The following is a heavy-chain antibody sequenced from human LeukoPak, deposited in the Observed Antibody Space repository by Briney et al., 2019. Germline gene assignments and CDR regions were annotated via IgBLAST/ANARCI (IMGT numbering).Heavy chain of an antibody. J-gene: IGHJ3*02. CDR2: ISSSGTTI. Sequence: PGGSLRLSCAASGFTFSNYETKWVRQAPGKGLEWVSYISSSGTTIYYAGSVEGRFTISRDNAKNSLYLQMNSLRVEDTAVYYCARYNAFDIWGQGTMVTVSS. CDR3: ARYNAFDI. D-gene: IGHD1-14*01. V-gene: IGHV3-48*03. CDR1: GFTFSNYE.